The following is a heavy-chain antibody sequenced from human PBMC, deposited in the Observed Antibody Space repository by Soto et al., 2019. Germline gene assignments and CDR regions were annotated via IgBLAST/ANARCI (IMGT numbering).Heavy chain of an antibody. Sequence: GASVKVSCKASGYTFTSYAMHWVRQAPGQRLEWMGWINAGNGNTKYSQKFQGRVTITRDTSASTAYMELSSLRSEDTAVYYCARGDIVVVPAANVFDYWGQGTLVTVSS. J-gene: IGHJ4*02. D-gene: IGHD2-2*01. CDR2: INAGNGNT. CDR1: GYTFTSYA. CDR3: ARGDIVVVPAANVFDY. V-gene: IGHV1-3*01.